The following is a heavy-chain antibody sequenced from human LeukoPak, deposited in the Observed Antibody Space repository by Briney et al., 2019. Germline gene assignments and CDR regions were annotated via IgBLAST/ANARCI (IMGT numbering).Heavy chain of an antibody. D-gene: IGHD3-22*01. J-gene: IGHJ4*02. Sequence: PGGSLRLSCAASGFIFSNFAMSWVRQAPGKELEWVSAISGSGGSTYYADSVKGRFTISRDISKNTLFLQMNSLRAEDTAVCYCAKGEAYYYVSSGYFDYWGQGALVTVSS. CDR2: ISGSGGST. V-gene: IGHV3-23*01. CDR1: GFIFSNFA. CDR3: AKGEAYYYVSSGYFDY.